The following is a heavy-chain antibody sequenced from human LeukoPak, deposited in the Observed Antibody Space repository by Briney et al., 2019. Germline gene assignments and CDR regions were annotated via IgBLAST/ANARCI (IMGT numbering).Heavy chain of an antibody. D-gene: IGHD3-10*01. CDR1: GFTFDDYG. J-gene: IGHJ4*02. CDR2: INWNGGST. V-gene: IGHV3-20*01. CDR3: ARVNPFWGELLRGYFDY. Sequence: PGGSLRLSCAASGFTFDDYGMSWVRQAPGKGLEWVSGINWNGGSTGYADSVKGRFTISRDNAKNSLYLQMNSLRAEDTALYHCARVNPFWGELLRGYFDYWGQGTLVTVSS.